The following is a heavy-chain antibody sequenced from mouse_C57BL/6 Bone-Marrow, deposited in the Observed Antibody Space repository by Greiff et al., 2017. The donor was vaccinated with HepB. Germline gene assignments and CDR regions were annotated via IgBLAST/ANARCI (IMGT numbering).Heavy chain of an antibody. CDR2: IRLKSDNYAT. J-gene: IGHJ3*01. CDR1: GFTFSNFW. CDR3: ASAFRGWFAY. V-gene: IGHV6-3*01. D-gene: IGHD3-1*01. Sequence: ESGGGLVPPGGSMKLSRVASGFTFSNFWMNWVRQSPEKGPEWVAQIRLKSDNYATHYAESVKGRFTISRDDSKSIVYLQMNNLRAEDTGIYYCASAFRGWFAYWGQGTLVTVSA.